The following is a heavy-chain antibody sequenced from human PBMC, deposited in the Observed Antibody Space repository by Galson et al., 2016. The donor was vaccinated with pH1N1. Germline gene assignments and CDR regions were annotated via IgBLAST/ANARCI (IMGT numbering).Heavy chain of an antibody. CDR1: GFSISSSGMG. Sequence: PALVKPTQTLTLTCTFSGFSISSSGMGVGWIRQPPGKALEWLAVIYWDDDKRYSPSLKSRLTITKDTSKNHVVLTMTNMDPMDTATYYSAHSSLGELLNWFDPWCQGTLVTVSS. J-gene: IGHJ5*02. V-gene: IGHV2-5*02. D-gene: IGHD3-10*01. CDR3: AHSSLGELLNWFDP. CDR2: IYWDDDK.